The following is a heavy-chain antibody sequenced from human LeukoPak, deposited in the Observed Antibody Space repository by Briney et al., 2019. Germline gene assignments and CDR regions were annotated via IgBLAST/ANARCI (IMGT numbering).Heavy chain of an antibody. Sequence: PSETLSLTCTVSGGSISSSSYYWGWIRQPPGKGLEWIGSIYYSGSINNNPSLKSRVTISVDTSKNQFSLKLNSVTAADTAVYYCARRRTMFGYFDGEFDYWRQGTLVTVSS. CDR3: ARRRTMFGYFDGEFDY. V-gene: IGHV4-39*01. CDR1: GGSISSSSYY. J-gene: IGHJ4*02. CDR2: IYYSGSI. D-gene: IGHD3-10*02.